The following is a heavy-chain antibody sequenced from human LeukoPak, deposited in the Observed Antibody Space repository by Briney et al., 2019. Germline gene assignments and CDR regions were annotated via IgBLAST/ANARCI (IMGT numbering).Heavy chain of an antibody. CDR1: GFTFSSYS. CDR2: ITGDSKYI. CDR3: ARDFDYGDY. Sequence: GGSLRLSCAASGFTFSSYSMNWVRQAPGKGLEWVSSITGDSKYIYYADSVRSRFTISRDNAKNSLYLQMNSLRAEDTAVYYCARDFDYGDYWGQGTLVTVSS. V-gene: IGHV3-21*01. J-gene: IGHJ4*02.